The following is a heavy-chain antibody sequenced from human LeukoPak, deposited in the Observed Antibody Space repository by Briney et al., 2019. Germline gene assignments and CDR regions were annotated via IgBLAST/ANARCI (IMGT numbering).Heavy chain of an antibody. CDR3: ARKGTNQSSCGWDY. CDR1: GYTFTSYG. CDR2: ISAYNGNT. V-gene: IGHV1-18*01. Sequence: ASVKVSCKASGYTFTSYGISWVRQAPGQVLVWMGWISAYNGNTNYAQKLQGRVTMTTDTSTSTAYMELRSLRSDDTAVYYCARKGTNQSSCGWDYWGQGTLVTVSS. D-gene: IGHD6-19*01. J-gene: IGHJ4*02.